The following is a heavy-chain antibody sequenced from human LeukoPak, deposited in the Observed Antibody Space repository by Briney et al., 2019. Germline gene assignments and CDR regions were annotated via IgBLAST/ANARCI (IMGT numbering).Heavy chain of an antibody. J-gene: IGHJ6*02. CDR3: TRGPIQLWIHSGMDV. CDR2: IRSKAYRGTT. Sequence: GGSLRLSCTGFGFTFGDHAMSWVRQAPGKGLEWVGFIRSKAYRGTTEYAASVKGRFTISRDDSKSIAYLQMNSLKTEDTAVYYCTRGPIQLWIHSGMDVWGQGTTVTVSS. CDR1: GFTFGDHA. V-gene: IGHV3-49*04. D-gene: IGHD5-18*01.